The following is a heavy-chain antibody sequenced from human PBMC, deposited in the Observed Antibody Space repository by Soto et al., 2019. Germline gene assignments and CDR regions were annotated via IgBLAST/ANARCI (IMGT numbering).Heavy chain of an antibody. V-gene: IGHV4-4*02. CDR2: VYHSVTT. Sequence: PSETLSLTGAVSGASIGTKNWWSCVRQPPGKGLEWIGEVYHSVTTNCNPSLKSRVTISIDKSKNQFSLTLTSMTAADTALYYCAVPGRGDFDYWSQGTLVTVSS. CDR3: AVPGRGDFDY. D-gene: IGHD5-12*01. J-gene: IGHJ4*02. CDR1: GASIGTKNW.